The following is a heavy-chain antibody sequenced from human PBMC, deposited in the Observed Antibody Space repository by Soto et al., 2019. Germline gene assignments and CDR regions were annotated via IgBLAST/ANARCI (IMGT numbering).Heavy chain of an antibody. CDR1: GASISSSY. J-gene: IGHJ4*02. Sequence: SETLSLTCAVSGASISSSYWSWIRQSPERGLEWIAYVYHTGATNYNPSLKSRVTISLDTSKGQFSLNLTSLTTADTAVYFCARGGNRYSNVASGVGGFDFWGQGSLVTSPQ. D-gene: IGHD5-12*01. CDR3: ARGGNRYSNVASGVGGFDF. V-gene: IGHV4-59*01. CDR2: VYHTGAT.